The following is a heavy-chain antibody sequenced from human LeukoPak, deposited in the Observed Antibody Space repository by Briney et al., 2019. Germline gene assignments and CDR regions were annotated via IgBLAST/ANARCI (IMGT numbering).Heavy chain of an antibody. D-gene: IGHD2-15*01. CDR2: INWHGGGI. J-gene: IGHJ4*02. Sequence: GGSLRLSCAASGFTFDDYVMSWVRQAPGKGLEWVSGINWHGGGIGYADSVKGRFTISRDNAKNSLYLQMNSLRAEDTAFYCCARELGYCSGGSCYFPFDYWGQGTLVTVSS. CDR1: GFTFDDYV. V-gene: IGHV3-20*04. CDR3: ARELGYCSGGSCYFPFDY.